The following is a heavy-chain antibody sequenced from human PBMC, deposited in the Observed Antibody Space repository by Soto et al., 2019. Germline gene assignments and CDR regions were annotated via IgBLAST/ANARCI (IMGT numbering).Heavy chain of an antibody. CDR2: IIPVFDKA. CDR3: ARLRRDWGDAFDL. J-gene: IGHJ3*01. CDR1: GGPFGSSA. D-gene: IGHD3-16*01. Sequence: QVQLVQSGADVKQPGSSVKVSCKTSGGPFGSSAISWVRQAPAQGLEWMGEIIPVFDKANYAQNFQGRLTITAAEPKGTVFMQLSSLRSEDTAVYFCARLRRDWGDAFDLWGLGTFVTVSS. V-gene: IGHV1-69*01.